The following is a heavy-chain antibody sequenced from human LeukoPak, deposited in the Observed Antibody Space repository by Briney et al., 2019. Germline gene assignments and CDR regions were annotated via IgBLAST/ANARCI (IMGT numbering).Heavy chain of an antibody. D-gene: IGHD2-8*02. CDR2: ISSSSSYI. CDR1: GFTFSSYS. CDR3: ARGWRGVAPNWFDP. Sequence: GGSLRLSCAASGFTFSSYSMNWVRQAPGKGLEWVSSISSSSSYIYYADSVKGRFTISRDNAKNSLYLKMNSLRAEDTAVYYCARGWRGVAPNWFDPWGQGTLVTVSS. J-gene: IGHJ5*02. V-gene: IGHV3-21*01.